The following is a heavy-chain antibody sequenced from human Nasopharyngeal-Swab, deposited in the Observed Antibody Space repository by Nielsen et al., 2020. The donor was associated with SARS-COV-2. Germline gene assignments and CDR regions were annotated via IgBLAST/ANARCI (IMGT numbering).Heavy chain of an antibody. J-gene: IGHJ6*02. CDR1: GFTFSNYS. CDR3: ARDGFGESPYYYYYGMDV. D-gene: IGHD3-10*01. Sequence: GGSLRLSCAVSGFTFSNYSMNWVRQAPGKGLEWVSSISSSTSYIYYADSVKGRFTISRDNAKNSLYLQMNSLRAEDTAVYYCARDGFGESPYYYYYGMDVWGQGTTVTVSS. V-gene: IGHV3-21*01. CDR2: ISSSTSYI.